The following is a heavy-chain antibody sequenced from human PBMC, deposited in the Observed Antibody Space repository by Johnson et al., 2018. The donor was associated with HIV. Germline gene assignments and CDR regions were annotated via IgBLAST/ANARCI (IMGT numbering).Heavy chain of an antibody. CDR2: INWNGGSK. Sequence: VQLVESGGGLVKPGGSLRLSCAASGFTFSNAWMSWVRQGPGKGLEWVSGINWNGGSKGYGDSVKGRFTISRDNARTSLYLQMNSLRAEDTAVYYCARGEDGVDAFDIWGQGTMVTVSS. CDR3: ARGEDGVDAFDI. CDR1: GFTFSNAW. J-gene: IGHJ3*02. V-gene: IGHV3-20*04. D-gene: IGHD4-17*01.